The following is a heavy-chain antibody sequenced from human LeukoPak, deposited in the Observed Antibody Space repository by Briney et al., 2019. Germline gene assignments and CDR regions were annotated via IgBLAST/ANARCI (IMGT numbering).Heavy chain of an antibody. D-gene: IGHD3-22*01. CDR3: ARMHYDSTLAPFDP. CDR1: GGSISSGDYY. Sequence: SQTLSLTCTVSGGSISSGDYYWSWIRQPAGKGLEWIGRIYTSGSTNYNPSLKSRVTMSVDTSKNQFSLKLSSVTAADTAVYYCARMHYDSTLAPFDPWGQGTLVTVSS. CDR2: IYTSGST. J-gene: IGHJ5*02. V-gene: IGHV4-61*02.